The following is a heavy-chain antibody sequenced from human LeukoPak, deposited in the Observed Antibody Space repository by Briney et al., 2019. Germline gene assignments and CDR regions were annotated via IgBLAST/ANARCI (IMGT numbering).Heavy chain of an antibody. J-gene: IGHJ4*02. CDR1: GFTFSSYS. D-gene: IGHD1-26*01. CDR3: ARDSRQWGPSYFDF. V-gene: IGHV3-21*01. CDR2: ISSSSSYI. Sequence: PGGSLRLSCAASGFTFSSYSMNWVRQAPGKGLEWVSSISSSSSYIYYADSVKGRFTISRDNAKNSLYLQMNSLRAEDTAVYYCARDSRQWGPSYFDFWGQGTLVTVSS.